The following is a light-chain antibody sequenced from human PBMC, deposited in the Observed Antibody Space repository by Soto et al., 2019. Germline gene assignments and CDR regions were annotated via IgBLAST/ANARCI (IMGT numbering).Light chain of an antibody. Sequence: EIVLTQSPATLSLSPGETATLSCRASQSVSSYLAWYQQKPGQTPRLPIYDASNRATGIPARFSGSGSGTDFTLTISSLEPEDFEVYYCQHRSDWPRTFGGGTKVDIK. CDR2: DAS. V-gene: IGKV3-11*01. J-gene: IGKJ4*02. CDR1: QSVSSY. CDR3: QHRSDWPRT.